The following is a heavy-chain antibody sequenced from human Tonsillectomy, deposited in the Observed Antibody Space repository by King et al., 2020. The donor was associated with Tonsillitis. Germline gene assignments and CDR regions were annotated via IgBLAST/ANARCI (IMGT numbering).Heavy chain of an antibody. J-gene: IGHJ6*02. Sequence: VQLQESGPGLVKPSETLSLTCAVSGHSISSYYYWCWIRQPPGMRLEWIGTIYHSGSTYYSPSLKSRVSISLDTSKNQFSLKLNSVTAADTAVYYCARDEPYSRNMDVWGQGTTVTVSS. V-gene: IGHV4-38-2*02. CDR3: ARDEPYSRNMDV. D-gene: IGHD1-26*01. CDR1: GHSISSYYY. CDR2: IYHSGST.